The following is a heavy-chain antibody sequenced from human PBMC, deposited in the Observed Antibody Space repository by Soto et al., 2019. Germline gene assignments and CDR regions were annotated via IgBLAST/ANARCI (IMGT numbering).Heavy chain of an antibody. CDR3: ANQTGSGWYFDY. CDR1: GFTFSSYA. V-gene: IGHV3-23*01. CDR2: ISGSGGST. D-gene: IGHD6-19*01. Sequence: EVQLLESGGGLVQPGGSLRLSCAASGFTFSSYAMSWVRQAPGKGLEWVSAISGSGGSTYYADSVKGRFTISRDNSKNTLYLQMNSLRAEDTAVYFCANQTGSGWYFDYWGQGTLVTVSS. J-gene: IGHJ4*02.